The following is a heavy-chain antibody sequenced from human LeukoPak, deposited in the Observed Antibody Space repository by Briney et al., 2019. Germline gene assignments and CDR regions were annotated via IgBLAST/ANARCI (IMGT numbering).Heavy chain of an antibody. CDR3: ATYRGGGGGVGY. D-gene: IGHD6-19*01. J-gene: IGHJ4*02. V-gene: IGHV4-61*08. Sequence: PSETLALTCAVSGASTTGGYYWTWIRQPPGKGLEWIGYLGNPNYNPSLKSRVTISGDRPKNQFSLKLNSVTTADTAVYFCATYRGGGGGVGYWGQGTLVTVSS. CDR2: LGNP. CDR1: GASTTGGYY.